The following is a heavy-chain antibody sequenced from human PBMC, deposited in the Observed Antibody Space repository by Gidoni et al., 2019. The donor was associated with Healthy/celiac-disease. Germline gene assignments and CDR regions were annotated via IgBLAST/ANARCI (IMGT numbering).Heavy chain of an antibody. Sequence: EVQLLESGGGLVQLGGSLRLSCAASGFTFSSFARSWVRQAPGKGLEWCAAMSGSGGSTYYADSVKGLFTISRENAKNTMYLQMNSLRAEDTAVYYCAKEGGRRAAAPVNWFDPWGQGTLVTGLL. V-gene: IGHV3-23*01. D-gene: IGHD6-13*01. CDR1: GFTFSSFA. CDR2: MSGSGGST. J-gene: IGHJ5*02. CDR3: AKEGGRRAAAPVNWFDP.